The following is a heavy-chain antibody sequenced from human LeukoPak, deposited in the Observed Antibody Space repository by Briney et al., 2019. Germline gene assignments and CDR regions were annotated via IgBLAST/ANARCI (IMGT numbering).Heavy chain of an antibody. J-gene: IGHJ4*02. CDR3: ARLRGGILYDY. D-gene: IGHD3-10*01. Sequence: GVSLRLSCAASGFTFPIYWMSWVRQAPGKGLEWVANIKQDGSERYYVDSVEGRFTISRDNAKNSLDLQMNSLRSEDTAVYYCARLRGGILYDYWGQGTLVTVSS. CDR2: IKQDGSER. V-gene: IGHV3-7*03. CDR1: GFTFPIYW.